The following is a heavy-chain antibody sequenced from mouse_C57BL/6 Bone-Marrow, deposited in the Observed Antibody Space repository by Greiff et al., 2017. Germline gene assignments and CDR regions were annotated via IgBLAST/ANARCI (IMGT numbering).Heavy chain of an antibody. CDR3: ARVYYGSSYWYFDV. J-gene: IGHJ1*03. D-gene: IGHD1-1*01. CDR1: GFTFRDFY. Sequence: EVQGVESGGGLVQSGRSLRLSCATSGFTFRDFYMEWVRQAPGKGLEWIAASRNKANDYTTEYSASVKGRFIDSRDTSQSILYLQMNALRAEDTAIYYCARVYYGSSYWYFDVWGTGTTVTVSS. CDR2: SRNKANDYTT. V-gene: IGHV7-1*01.